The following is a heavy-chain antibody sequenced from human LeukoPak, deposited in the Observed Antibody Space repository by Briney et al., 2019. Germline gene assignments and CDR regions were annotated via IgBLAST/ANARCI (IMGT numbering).Heavy chain of an antibody. V-gene: IGHV1-46*01. CDR1: GYTFTMYY. D-gene: IGHD3-16*01. J-gene: IGHJ6*03. CDR2: INPSDGAT. Sequence: ASVKVSCKASGYTFTMYYIHWVRQAPGQGLEWMGMINPSDGATTYAQRFQGRVTMTRDMSTTTVYMDLRSLRSEDTAVYFCAGERGGGLSCSLGGLFASYYMDVWGRGTTVTVSS. CDR3: AGERGGGLSCSLGGLFASYYMDV.